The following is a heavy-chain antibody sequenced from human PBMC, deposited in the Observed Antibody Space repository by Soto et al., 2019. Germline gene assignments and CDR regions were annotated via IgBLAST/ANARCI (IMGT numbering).Heavy chain of an antibody. Sequence: SETLSLTCTVSGGSISSSSYYWGWIRQPPGKGLEWIGGIYYSGSTSSNPSLKNRVPISVDTSKNQFSLKLSSVTAADTAVYYCARHSRSGYVSNWFDPWGQGTLVTVSS. CDR2: IYYSGST. D-gene: IGHD5-12*01. CDR3: ARHSRSGYVSNWFDP. CDR1: GGSISSSSYY. V-gene: IGHV4-39*01. J-gene: IGHJ5*02.